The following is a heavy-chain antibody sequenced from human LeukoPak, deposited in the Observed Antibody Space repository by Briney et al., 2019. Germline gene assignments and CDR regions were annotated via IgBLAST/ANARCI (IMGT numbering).Heavy chain of an antibody. Sequence: SETLSLTCTVSGGSISSYYWSWMRQPPGKGLEWIGYIYYSGSTNYNPSLKSRVTISVDTSKNQFSLKLSSVTAADTAVYYCARGLGRITMVRGVIPGWFDPWGQGTLVTVSS. CDR3: ARGLGRITMVRGVIPGWFDP. CDR1: GGSISSYY. D-gene: IGHD3-10*01. J-gene: IGHJ5*02. CDR2: IYYSGST. V-gene: IGHV4-59*01.